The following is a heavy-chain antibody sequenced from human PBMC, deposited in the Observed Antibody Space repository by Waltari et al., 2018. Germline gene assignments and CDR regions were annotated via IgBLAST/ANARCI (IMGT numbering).Heavy chain of an antibody. D-gene: IGHD5-18*01. CDR3: ASSDTAMVKD. V-gene: IGHV3-33*01. CDR1: GFTFSSYG. J-gene: IGHJ4*02. Sequence: QVQLVESGGGVVQPGRSLRLSCAASGFTFSSYGMHGVRQAPGKGLEWVAVIWYDGSNKYYADSVKGRFTISRDNSKNTLYLQMNSLRAEDTALYYCASSDTAMVKDWGQGTLVTVSS. CDR2: IWYDGSNK.